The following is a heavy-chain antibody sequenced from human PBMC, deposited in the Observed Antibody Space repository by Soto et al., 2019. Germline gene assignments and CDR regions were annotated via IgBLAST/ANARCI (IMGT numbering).Heavy chain of an antibody. V-gene: IGHV1-2*02. CDR3: ARIKWGLNYYNGMDV. CDR2: INPKTAAT. J-gene: IGHJ6*02. Sequence: ASVKVSCKPSGYSFSDYFIQWVRQAPGQGLEWVAWINPKTAATNYAKKFQGRVSLTWDTSSTTAYMELTRLRPDDTVVYYCARIKWGLNYYNGMDVWGQGTTVTVSS. CDR1: GYSFSDYF. D-gene: IGHD1-26*01.